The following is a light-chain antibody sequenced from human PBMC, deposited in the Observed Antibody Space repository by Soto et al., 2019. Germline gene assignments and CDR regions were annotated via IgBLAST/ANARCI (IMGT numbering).Light chain of an antibody. CDR3: QQGNSFPRT. J-gene: IGKJ1*01. CDR2: AAS. CDR1: QGFSNW. V-gene: IGKV1-12*01. Sequence: DLQMTQSPSSVSASVGDRVTITCRASQGFSNWLAWYQQKPGKAPKLLIYAASSLKSGVPSRFTGSGSGSCFPLPISCLQPEDFAPYYCQQGNSFPRTFGQGTKVEIK.